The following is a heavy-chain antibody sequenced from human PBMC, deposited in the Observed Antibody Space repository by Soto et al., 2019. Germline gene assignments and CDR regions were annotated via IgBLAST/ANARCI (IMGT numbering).Heavy chain of an antibody. CDR2: ISYDGGDK. Sequence: GGSLRLSYAASGFTFGSYAMHWVRQAPGKGLEWVALISYDGGDKDYSDSVKGRFTISRDNSRNTLFLQMNSLRAEDTAVYYCARDYYKYYDSSGYYRSPVYSGQATLVTLSS. J-gene: IGHJ4*02. CDR1: GFTFGSYA. CDR3: ARDYYKYYDSSGYYRSPVY. D-gene: IGHD3-22*01. V-gene: IGHV3-30-3*01.